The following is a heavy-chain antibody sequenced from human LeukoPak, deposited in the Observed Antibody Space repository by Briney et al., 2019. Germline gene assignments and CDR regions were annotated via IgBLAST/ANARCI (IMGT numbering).Heavy chain of an antibody. CDR1: GGSISSYY. J-gene: IGHJ4*02. D-gene: IGHD6-13*01. Sequence: SETLSLTCTVSGGSISSYYWSWLRQPPGKGLEWIGYNSGTTNYNPSLKSRVTISVDTSKNQFSLKLSSVTAADTAVYYCARGVYIAAAQYAYWGQGTLVTVSS. CDR2: NSGTT. V-gene: IGHV4-59*01. CDR3: ARGVYIAAAQYAY.